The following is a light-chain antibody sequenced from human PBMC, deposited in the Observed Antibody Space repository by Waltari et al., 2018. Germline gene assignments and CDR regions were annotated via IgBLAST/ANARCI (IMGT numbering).Light chain of an antibody. CDR2: RSN. J-gene: IGLJ3*02. V-gene: IGLV1-47*01. CDR1: NSNIGRNY. Sequence: QSVLTQPPSASGTPGQRVTISSSGSNSNIGRNYVNWYQQLPGTPPNLLIYRSNPRLSGVPDRFSASKSGTSASLAISGLRSEDEADYYCAAWDDSLSAWVFGGGTKLTVL. CDR3: AAWDDSLSAWV.